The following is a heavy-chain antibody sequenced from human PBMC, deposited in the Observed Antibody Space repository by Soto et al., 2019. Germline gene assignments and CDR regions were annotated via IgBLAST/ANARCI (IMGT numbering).Heavy chain of an antibody. J-gene: IGHJ4*02. CDR1: GGSISSYY. Sequence: QVQLQESGPGLVKPSETLSLTCTVSGGSISSYYWSSIRQPPGKGLDWIGYISDSGSSNYNPSLRTRVTMLVDTSKNQFSLKLSSVTAADTAVYYCASFDILTGYSDYWGQGTLVTVSS. CDR2: ISDSGSS. D-gene: IGHD3-9*01. CDR3: ASFDILTGYSDY. V-gene: IGHV4-59*01.